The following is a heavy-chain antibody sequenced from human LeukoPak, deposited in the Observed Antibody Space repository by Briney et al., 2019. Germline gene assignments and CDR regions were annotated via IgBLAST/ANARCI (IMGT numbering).Heavy chain of an antibody. CDR2: IYTSGST. J-gene: IGHJ4*02. V-gene: IGHV4-4*07. CDR3: ARGGYSSGWYGDDY. CDR1: GGSISSYY. D-gene: IGHD6-19*01. Sequence: SETLSLTCTVSGGSISSYYWSWIRQPAGKGLEWIGRIYTSGSTNYNPSLKSRVTMSVDTSKNQFSLKLSSVTAADTAVYYCARGGYSSGWYGDDYWGRGTLVTVSS.